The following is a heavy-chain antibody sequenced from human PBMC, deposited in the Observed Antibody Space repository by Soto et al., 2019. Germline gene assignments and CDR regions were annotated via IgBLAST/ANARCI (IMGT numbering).Heavy chain of an antibody. CDR1: GFSIISGNW. Sequence: KPGETLSLTCAFSGFSIISGNWWTWVRQSPQRGLEYIGEIFHDGTANYYPSFERRVAISVDTSKNQFSLKLTSVTDAYTAIYFCARLVYDTRLNYMYFAFWGQGTLVTVSS. V-gene: IGHV4-4*01. D-gene: IGHD3-10*01. J-gene: IGHJ4*02. CDR3: ARLVYDTRLNYMYFAF. CDR2: IFHDGTA.